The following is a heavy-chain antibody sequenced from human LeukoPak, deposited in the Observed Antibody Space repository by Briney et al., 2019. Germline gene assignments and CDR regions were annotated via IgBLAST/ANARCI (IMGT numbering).Heavy chain of an antibody. CDR1: GYPFTTWE. CDR2: VHPNSGNT. D-gene: IGHD1-14*01. Sequence: SVTVSCKTSGYPFTTWEINWVRQAAGQGLEWMGWVHPNSGNTAYEQKFQGRVTMTRDTSISTAYMELAGLRFVDTAVYFCARGPRNDPWGQGTLVTVSS. CDR3: ARGPRNDP. V-gene: IGHV1-8*01. J-gene: IGHJ5*02.